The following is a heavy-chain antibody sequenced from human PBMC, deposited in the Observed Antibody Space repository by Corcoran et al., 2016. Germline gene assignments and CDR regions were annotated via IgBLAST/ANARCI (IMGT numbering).Heavy chain of an antibody. V-gene: IGHV2-70*04. CDR3: ARTYYDSSGYFPDV. CDR2: IDWDDDK. CDR1: GFSLSTSGMR. J-gene: IGHJ6*02. Sequence: VTLKESGPALVKPTQTLTLTCTFSGFSLSTSGMRVSWIRQPPGKALEWLARIDWDDDKFYSTSLKTRLTISKDTSKNQVVLTMTNMDPVDTATYYCARTYYDSSGYFPDVWGQGTTVTVSS. D-gene: IGHD3-22*01.